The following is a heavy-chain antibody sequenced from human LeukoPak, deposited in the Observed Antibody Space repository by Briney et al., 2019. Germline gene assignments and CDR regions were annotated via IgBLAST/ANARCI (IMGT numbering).Heavy chain of an antibody. Sequence: SETLSLTCAVYGGSFSGYYWSGIRQPPGKGLEWIGEINHSGSTNYNPSLKSRVTISVDTSKNQFSLKLSSVTAADTAVYYCARLRITIFGVVAHDAFDIWGQGTMVTVSS. CDR3: ARLRITIFGVVAHDAFDI. CDR1: GGSFSGYY. J-gene: IGHJ3*02. V-gene: IGHV4-34*01. CDR2: INHSGST. D-gene: IGHD3-3*01.